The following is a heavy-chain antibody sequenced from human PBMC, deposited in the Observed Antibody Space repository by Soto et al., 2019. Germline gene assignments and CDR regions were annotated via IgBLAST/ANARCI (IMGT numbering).Heavy chain of an antibody. CDR2: IDPSDSYT. J-gene: IGHJ6*02. D-gene: IGHD3-10*01. CDR3: ARSPINMVRGVIIFRYGTDV. Sequence: PGESLKISCKGSGYSFTSYWISWVRQMPGKGLEWMGRIDPSDSYTNYSPSFQGHVTISADKSISTAYLQWSSLKASDTAMYYCARSPINMVRGVIIFRYGTDVWGQGSTATVTS. CDR1: GYSFTSYW. V-gene: IGHV5-10-1*01.